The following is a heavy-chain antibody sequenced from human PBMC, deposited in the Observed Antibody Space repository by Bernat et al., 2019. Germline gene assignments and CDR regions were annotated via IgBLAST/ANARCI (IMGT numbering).Heavy chain of an antibody. CDR3: AKDKGGSSGWYP. V-gene: IGHV3-23*04. CDR1: GFTFSSYA. CDR2: ISGSGGTT. J-gene: IGHJ4*02. Sequence: EVQLVESGGGLVQPGGSLRLSCAASGFTFSSYAMSWVRQAPGKGLEWVSAISGSGGTTYYADSVKGRFTISRDNSKNTLYLQMNSLRGEDTAVYHCAKDKGGSSGWYPWGQGTLVTVSS. D-gene: IGHD6-19*01.